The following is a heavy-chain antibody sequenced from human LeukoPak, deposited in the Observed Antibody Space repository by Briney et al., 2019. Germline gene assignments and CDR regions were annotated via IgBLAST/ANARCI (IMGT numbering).Heavy chain of an antibody. CDR3: ARSRGYGDPYYFDY. J-gene: IGHJ4*02. Sequence: SETLSLTCTVSGGSISSYYWSWIRQPPGKGLEWIGYIHYSGSTNYNPSLKSRVTISVDTSKNQFSLKLSSVTAADTAVYYCARSRGYGDPYYFDYWGQGTLVTVSS. CDR1: GGSISSYY. CDR2: IHYSGST. D-gene: IGHD4-17*01. V-gene: IGHV4-59*01.